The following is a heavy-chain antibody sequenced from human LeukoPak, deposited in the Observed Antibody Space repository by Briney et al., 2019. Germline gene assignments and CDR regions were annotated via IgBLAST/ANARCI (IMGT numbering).Heavy chain of an antibody. D-gene: IGHD5-18*01. CDR3: ARDSVIQLWLECDY. CDR2: ISYDGSNK. CDR1: GFTFSSYA. J-gene: IGHJ4*02. V-gene: IGHV3-30-3*01. Sequence: PGGSLRLSCAASGFTFSSYAMHWVRQAPGKGLEWVAVISYDGSNKYYADSVKGRFTISRDNSKNTLYLQMNSLRAEDTAVYYCARDSVIQLWLECDYWGQGTLVTVSS.